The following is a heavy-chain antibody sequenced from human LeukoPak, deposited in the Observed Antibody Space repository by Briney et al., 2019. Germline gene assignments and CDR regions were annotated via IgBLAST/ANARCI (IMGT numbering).Heavy chain of an antibody. CDR1: GFSISSYE. CDR3: ARQQSYYYYMDV. Sequence: GGSLRLSCAASGFSISSYEMNWVRQAPGKGLEWVSHISSSGSTIYYADSVKGRFTISRDNAKNSLYLQMNSLRAEDTAVYYCARQQSYYYYMDVWGKGTTVTVSS. D-gene: IGHD4-11*01. CDR2: ISSSGSTI. J-gene: IGHJ6*03. V-gene: IGHV3-48*03.